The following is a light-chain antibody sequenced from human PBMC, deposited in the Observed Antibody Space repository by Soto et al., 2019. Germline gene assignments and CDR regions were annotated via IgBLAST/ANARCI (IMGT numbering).Light chain of an antibody. J-gene: IGKJ1*01. CDR1: QSISSW. Sequence: DIQMTQSPSTLSASVGDRVTITCRASQSISSWLAWYQQKPGKAPKLLIYDASSLESGVPSRFSGSGSGTEFSLTISSLQPDDFGSYYCQHMRTFGQGTKMDIK. V-gene: IGKV1-5*01. CDR2: DAS. CDR3: QHMRT.